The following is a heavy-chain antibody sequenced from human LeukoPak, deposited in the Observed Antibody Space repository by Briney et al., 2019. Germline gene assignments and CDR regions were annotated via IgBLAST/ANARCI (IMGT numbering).Heavy chain of an antibody. CDR3: AQYSSGWYVDY. D-gene: IGHD6-19*01. Sequence: SETLSLTCTVSGGSISSSSYYWGWVRQPPGRGLEWIGSIYYSGSTYYNPSLKSRVTISVDTSKNQFSLKLSSVTAADTAVYYCAQYSSGWYVDYWGQGTLVTVSS. J-gene: IGHJ4*02. CDR1: GGSISSSSYY. CDR2: IYYSGST. V-gene: IGHV4-39*01.